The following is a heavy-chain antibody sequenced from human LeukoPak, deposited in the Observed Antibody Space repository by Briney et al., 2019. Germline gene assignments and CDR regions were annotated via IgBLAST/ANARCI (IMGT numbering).Heavy chain of an antibody. V-gene: IGHV1-24*01. CDR3: VLGYCSSTSCPRIGWFDP. CDR2: FDPEDGET. CDR1: GYTLTELS. D-gene: IGHD2-2*01. J-gene: IGHJ5*02. Sequence: GASVKVSCKVSGYTLTELSMHWVRQAPGKGLEWMGGFDPEDGETIYAQNFQGRVTMTEDTSTDTAYMELSSLRSEDTAVYYCVLGYCSSTSCPRIGWFDPWGQGTLVTVSS.